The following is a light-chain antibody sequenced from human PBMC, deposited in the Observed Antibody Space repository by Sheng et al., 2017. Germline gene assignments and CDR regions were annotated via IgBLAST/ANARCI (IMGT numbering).Light chain of an antibody. J-gene: IGKJ3*01. CDR1: QSVSSN. CDR2: GAS. V-gene: IGKV3-15*01. Sequence: EIVMTQSPATLSVSPGERATLSCRASQSVSSNLAWYQQKPGQAPRLLTEGASTRATGIPARFSGSGSGTEFTLTISSLQSEDFAVYYCQQYNSYSFTFGPGTKVDIK. CDR3: QQYNSYSFT.